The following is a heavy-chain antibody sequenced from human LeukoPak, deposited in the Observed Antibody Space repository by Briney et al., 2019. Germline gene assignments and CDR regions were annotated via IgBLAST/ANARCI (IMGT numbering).Heavy chain of an antibody. J-gene: IGHJ4*02. Sequence: PSETLSLTCAVSGGSISSSNWWSWVRQPPGKGLEWIGEIYHSGSTNYNPSLKSRVTISVDKSKNQFSLKLSSVTAADTAVYYCARGEGYYDSSAIPDYWGQGTLVTVSS. CDR2: IYHSGST. V-gene: IGHV4-4*02. CDR1: GGSISSSNW. CDR3: ARGEGYYDSSAIPDY. D-gene: IGHD3-22*01.